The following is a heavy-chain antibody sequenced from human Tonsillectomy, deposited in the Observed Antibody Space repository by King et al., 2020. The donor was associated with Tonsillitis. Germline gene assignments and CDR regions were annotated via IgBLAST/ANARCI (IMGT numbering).Heavy chain of an antibody. CDR3: ATSRLRYFDWLPQGWFDP. Sequence: QLQESGPGLVKPSQTLSLTCAVSGGSISSGGYSWSWIRQLPGKGLEWIGYIYYSGSTYYNPSLKSRVTISIDTSKNQFSLKLSSVTAADTALYYCATSRLRYFDWLPQGWFDPWGQGTLVTVSS. CDR1: GGSISSGGYS. J-gene: IGHJ5*02. V-gene: IGHV4-30-4*07. D-gene: IGHD3-9*01. CDR2: IYYSGST.